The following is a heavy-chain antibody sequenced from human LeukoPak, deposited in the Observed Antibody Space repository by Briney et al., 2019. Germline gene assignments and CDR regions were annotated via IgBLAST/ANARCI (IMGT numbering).Heavy chain of an antibody. J-gene: IGHJ4*02. Sequence: PGGSLRLSCAASGFTFSDYYMSWIRQAPGKELEWVSYISTSGNTIYYADSVKGRFTISRDNAKNSLYLQMNSLRAEDTAVYYCARTNGVSKFDYWGQGTLVTVSS. CDR1: GFTFSDYY. V-gene: IGHV3-11*04. D-gene: IGHD2-8*01. CDR3: ARTNGVSKFDY. CDR2: ISTSGNTI.